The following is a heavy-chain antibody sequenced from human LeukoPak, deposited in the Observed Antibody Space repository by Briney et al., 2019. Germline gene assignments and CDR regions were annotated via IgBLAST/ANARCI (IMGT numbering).Heavy chain of an antibody. Sequence: PSETLSLTCTVSGGSINNYYWSWIRQPPGKGLEWIGYISYSGSTNYNPSLKSRVTISVDTSKNQFSLKLTSLTAADTAVHYCARDSSYSSGWYFDYWGQGTLVTVSS. D-gene: IGHD6-19*01. CDR1: GGSINNYY. CDR2: ISYSGST. V-gene: IGHV4-59*01. CDR3: ARDSSYSSGWYFDY. J-gene: IGHJ4*02.